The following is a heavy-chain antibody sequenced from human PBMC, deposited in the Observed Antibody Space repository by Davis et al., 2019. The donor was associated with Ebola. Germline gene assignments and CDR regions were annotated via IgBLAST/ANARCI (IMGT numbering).Heavy chain of an antibody. V-gene: IGHV4-34*01. CDR3: ARGGGYGGYGMDV. CDR1: GVSFSGYY. Sequence: MPSETLSLTCAVYGVSFSGYYWNWIRQPPGKGLDWIGEINHSGRTNYNPSLKSRVTMSVDTFKNQFSLRVRSVTAAETAVYYCARGGGYGGYGMDVWGQGTTVTVSS. D-gene: IGHD6-25*01. J-gene: IGHJ6*02. CDR2: INHSGRT.